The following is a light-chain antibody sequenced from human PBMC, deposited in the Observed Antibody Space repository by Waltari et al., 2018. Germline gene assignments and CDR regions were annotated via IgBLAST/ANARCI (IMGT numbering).Light chain of an antibody. V-gene: IGLV2-11*01. CDR3: CSYGGSYNLI. CDR2: DAS. Sequence: QSALTQSRSVSGSPGQSVTMSCTGTSSDVGAYAHVSWYQQRPGRAPQLMIYDASERPSGVPDRLSGSKSGNTASLTISGLQNEDEADYYCCSYGGSYNLIFGGGTKLTVL. CDR1: SSDVGAYAH. J-gene: IGLJ2*01.